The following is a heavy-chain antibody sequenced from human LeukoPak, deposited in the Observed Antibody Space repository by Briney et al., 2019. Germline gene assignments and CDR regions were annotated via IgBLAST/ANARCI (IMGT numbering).Heavy chain of an antibody. J-gene: IGHJ5*02. V-gene: IGHV4-59*12. CDR2: IYYSGST. CDR3: ARGDYYGSGSYSYNWFDP. Sequence: SETLSLTCTVSGGSNSSYYWSWIRQPPGKGLEWIGYIYYSGSTNYNPSLKSRVTISVDTSKNQFSLKLSSVTAADTAVYYCARGDYYGSGSYSYNWFDPWGQGTLVTVSS. CDR1: GGSNSSYY. D-gene: IGHD3-10*01.